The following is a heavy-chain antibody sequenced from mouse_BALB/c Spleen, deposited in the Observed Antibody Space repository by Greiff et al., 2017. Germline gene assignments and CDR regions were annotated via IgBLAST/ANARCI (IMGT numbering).Heavy chain of an antibody. V-gene: IGHV5-6-5*01. CDR1: GFTFSSYA. Sequence: EVQVVESGGGLVKPGGSLKLSCAASGFTFSSYAMSWVRQTPEKRLEWVASISSGGSTYYPDSVKGRFTISRDNARNILYLQMSSLRSEDTAMYYCARGVITTGGGFAYWGQGTLVTVSA. D-gene: IGHD2-4*01. CDR3: ARGVITTGGGFAY. J-gene: IGHJ3*01. CDR2: ISSGGST.